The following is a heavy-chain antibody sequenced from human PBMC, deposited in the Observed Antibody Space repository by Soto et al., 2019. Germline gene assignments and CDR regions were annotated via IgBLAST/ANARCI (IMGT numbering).Heavy chain of an antibody. Sequence: GGSLRLSCAASGFTFSSYSMNWVRQAPGKGLEWVSSISSSSSYIYYADSVKGRFTISRDNAKNSLYLQMNSLRAEDTAVYYCAREVESVAVAGSFDPWGQGTLVTVSS. CDR2: ISSSSSYI. D-gene: IGHD6-19*01. CDR3: AREVESVAVAGSFDP. J-gene: IGHJ5*02. V-gene: IGHV3-21*01. CDR1: GFTFSSYS.